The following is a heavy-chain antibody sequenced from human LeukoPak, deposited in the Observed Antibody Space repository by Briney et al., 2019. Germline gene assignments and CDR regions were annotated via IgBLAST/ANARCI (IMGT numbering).Heavy chain of an antibody. D-gene: IGHD6-13*01. V-gene: IGHV3-7*01. CDR3: ARTLVAAAHFDY. CDR1: GFAFSNYW. Sequence: GGSLRLSCAASGFAFSNYWMSWVRQAPGKGLEWVANIKPDGSEKYYVDSVKGRFTISRDNAKNSLYLQMNSLRAEGTAVYYCARTLVAAAHFDYWGQGTLVTVSS. CDR2: IKPDGSEK. J-gene: IGHJ4*02.